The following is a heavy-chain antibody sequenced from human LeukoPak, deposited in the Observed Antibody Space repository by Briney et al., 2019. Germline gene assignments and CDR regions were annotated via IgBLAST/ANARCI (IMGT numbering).Heavy chain of an antibody. J-gene: IGHJ4*02. CDR1: GFTFSNYA. V-gene: IGHV3-23*01. CDR3: ASPPMVRGAGY. D-gene: IGHD3-10*01. CDR2: ISGSGTST. Sequence: PGGSLRLSCEASGFTFSNYAINWVRQAPAKGLEWVSAISGSGTSTYYADSVKGRFTISRDNAKNSLYLQMNSLRAEDTAVYYCASPPMVRGAGYWGQGTLVTVSS.